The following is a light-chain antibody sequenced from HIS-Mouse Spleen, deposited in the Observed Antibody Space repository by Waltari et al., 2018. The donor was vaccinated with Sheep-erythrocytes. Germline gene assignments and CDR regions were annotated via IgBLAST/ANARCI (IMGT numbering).Light chain of an antibody. CDR2: SNN. Sequence: QSVLTQPPSASGTPGQRVTISCSGSSSNIGSNTVNWYQQLPGTAPKPLIYSNNQRPSGVPDGFSGSKSGTSASLAISGLQSEDEADYYCAAWDDSLNGWVFGGGTKLTVL. J-gene: IGLJ3*02. CDR3: AAWDDSLNGWV. V-gene: IGLV1-44*01. CDR1: SSNIGSNT.